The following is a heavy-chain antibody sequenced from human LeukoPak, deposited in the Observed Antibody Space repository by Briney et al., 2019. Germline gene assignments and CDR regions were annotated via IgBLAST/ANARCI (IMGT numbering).Heavy chain of an antibody. J-gene: IGHJ4*02. V-gene: IGHV3-74*01. D-gene: IGHD1-14*01. CDR1: GFDFSSNW. Sequence: GGSLRLSCAASGFDFSSNWMHWVRHAPGQGLVWVSRIKGDGISTNYADSVKGRFTISRDIAKNTLYLQMNSLRAEDTGVYYCAKNHYWSIDYWGRGTLVTVSS. CDR3: AKNHYWSIDY. CDR2: IKGDGIST.